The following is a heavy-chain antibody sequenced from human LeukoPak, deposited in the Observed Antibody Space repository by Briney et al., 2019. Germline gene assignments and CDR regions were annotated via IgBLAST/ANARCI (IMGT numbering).Heavy chain of an antibody. CDR3: ARDCGRGFDY. CDR1: GGSISSYY. CDR2: IYYSGST. Sequence: SETLSLTCTVSGGSISSYYWSWIRQPPGKGLEWIGYIYYSGSTNYNPSLKSRVTISVDTSKNQFSLKLRSVTAADTAVYYCARDCGRGFDYWGQGTLVTVSS. D-gene: IGHD2-21*01. J-gene: IGHJ4*02. V-gene: IGHV4-59*12.